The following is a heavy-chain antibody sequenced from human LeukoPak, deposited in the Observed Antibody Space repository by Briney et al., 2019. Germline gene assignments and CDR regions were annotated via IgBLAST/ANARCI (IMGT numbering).Heavy chain of an antibody. Sequence: GGSLRLSCAASGFTFSSYDMHWVRQATGKGLEWVSAIGTAGDTYYPGSVKGRFTISRENAKNSLYLQMNSLRAGDTAVYYCARGGSSSWYHDAFDIWGQGTMVTVSS. V-gene: IGHV3-13*01. CDR2: IGTAGDT. CDR3: ARGGSSSWYHDAFDI. J-gene: IGHJ3*02. CDR1: GFTFSSYD. D-gene: IGHD6-13*01.